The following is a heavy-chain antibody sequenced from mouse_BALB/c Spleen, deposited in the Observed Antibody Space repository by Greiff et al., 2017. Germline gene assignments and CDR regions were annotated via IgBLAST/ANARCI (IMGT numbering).Heavy chain of an antibody. Sequence: VQLQQSGPGLVQPSQSLSITCTVSGFSLTSYGVHWVRQSPGKGLEWLGVIWSGGSTDYNAAFISRLSISKDNSKSQVFFKMNSLQANDTAIYCCARNYYRCDWFAYWGQGTLVTVSA. CDR1: GFSLTSYG. CDR3: ARNYYRCDWFAY. J-gene: IGHJ3*01. D-gene: IGHD2-14*01. V-gene: IGHV2-2*02. CDR2: IWSGGST.